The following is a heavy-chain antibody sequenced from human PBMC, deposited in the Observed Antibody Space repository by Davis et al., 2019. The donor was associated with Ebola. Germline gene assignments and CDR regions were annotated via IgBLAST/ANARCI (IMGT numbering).Heavy chain of an antibody. CDR2: IYSSGRA. D-gene: IGHD1-26*01. CDR1: GGSISSGGYY. V-gene: IGHV4-31*03. Sequence: SETLSLTCIVSGGSISSGGYYWSWVRQHPGKGLEWIGYIYSSGRAYYNPSIKSRVTLSVDTSKNQFSLKLSSVTAADTAVYFCARGGGSGSYSLSWGQGTLVTVSS. CDR3: ARGGGSGSYSLS. J-gene: IGHJ5*02.